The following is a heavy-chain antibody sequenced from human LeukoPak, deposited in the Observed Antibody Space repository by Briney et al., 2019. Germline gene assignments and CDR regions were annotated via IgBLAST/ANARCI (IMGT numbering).Heavy chain of an antibody. J-gene: IGHJ3*02. CDR1: GFTFNNYG. V-gene: IGHV3-30*02. D-gene: IGHD1-26*01. CDR2: IRYDGSNK. CDR3: FSELLDAFDI. Sequence: GGSLRLSCAASGFTFNNYGMHWVRQAPGKGLEWVAFIRYDGSNKYYADSVKGRFTISRDNSKNTLYLQMNSLRAEDTAVYYCFSELLDAFDIWGQGTMVTVSS.